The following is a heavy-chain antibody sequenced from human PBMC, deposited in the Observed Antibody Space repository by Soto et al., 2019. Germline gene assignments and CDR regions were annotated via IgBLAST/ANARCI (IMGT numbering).Heavy chain of an antibody. CDR1: GGTFSSYA. CDR2: IIPIFGTA. CDR3: ARERVDIVATIPWFDP. Sequence: QVQLVQSGAEVKKPGSSVKVSCKASGGTFSSYAISWGRQAPGQGLVWMGGIIPIFGTANYAQKFQGRVTITADESTSTAYMELGSLRSEDTAVYYCARERVDIVATIPWFDPWGQGTLVTVSS. D-gene: IGHD5-12*01. V-gene: IGHV1-69*01. J-gene: IGHJ5*02.